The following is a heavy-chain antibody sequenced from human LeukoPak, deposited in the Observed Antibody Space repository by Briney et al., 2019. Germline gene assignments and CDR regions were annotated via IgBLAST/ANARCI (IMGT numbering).Heavy chain of an antibody. J-gene: IGHJ6*03. D-gene: IGHD1-1*01. Sequence: SETLSLTCTVSGGSISSSSYYWGWIRQPPGKGLEWIGSIYYSGSTYYNPSLKSRVTISVDTSKNQFSLKLSSVTAADTAVYYCARTTGRRPYYYMDVWGKGTTVTVSS. CDR1: GGSISSSSYY. V-gene: IGHV4-39*07. CDR2: IYYSGST. CDR3: ARTTGRRPYYYMDV.